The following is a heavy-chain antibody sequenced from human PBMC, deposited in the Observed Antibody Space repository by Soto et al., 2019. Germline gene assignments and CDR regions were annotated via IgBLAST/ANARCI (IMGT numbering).Heavy chain of an antibody. Sequence: ASVKVSCKASGYTFTSYAMHWVRQAPGQRLEWMGWINAGNGNTKYSQKFQGRVTITRDTSASTAYMELSSLRSEDKAVYYCARTSRDILTEFDPWGQGTLVTVSS. CDR1: GYTFTSYA. CDR2: INAGNGNT. D-gene: IGHD3-9*01. J-gene: IGHJ5*02. V-gene: IGHV1-3*01. CDR3: ARTSRDILTEFDP.